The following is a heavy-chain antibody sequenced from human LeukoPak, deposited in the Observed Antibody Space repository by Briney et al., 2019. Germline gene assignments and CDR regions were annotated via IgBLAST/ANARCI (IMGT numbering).Heavy chain of an antibody. CDR2: IIPIFGTA. V-gene: IGHV1-69*05. J-gene: IGHJ6*03. D-gene: IGHD2-2*01. CDR1: GYTFTSYG. Sequence: ASVKVSCRASGYTFTSYGISWVRQAPGQGLEWMGGIIPIFGTANYAQKFQGRVTITTDESTSTAYMELSSLRSEDTAVYYCASSGVPAAYYYYMDVWGKGTTVTVSS. CDR3: ASSGVPAAYYYYMDV.